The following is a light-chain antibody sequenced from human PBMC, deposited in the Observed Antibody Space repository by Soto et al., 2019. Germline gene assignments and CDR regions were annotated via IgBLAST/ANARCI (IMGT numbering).Light chain of an antibody. CDR3: HLYGASPPT. CDR1: QSVSSSD. CDR2: GAS. Sequence: EVVLTQSPGTLSLSPGERATLSCRASQSVSSSDLAWYQQKPGQAPRLLISGASGRATGIPDRFSASGSGTDFTLTISRLQPEDSAVFYCHLYGASPPTFGQGTRLEIK. J-gene: IGKJ5*01. V-gene: IGKV3-20*01.